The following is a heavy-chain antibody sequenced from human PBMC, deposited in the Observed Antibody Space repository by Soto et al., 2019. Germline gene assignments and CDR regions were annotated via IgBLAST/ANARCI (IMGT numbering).Heavy chain of an antibody. J-gene: IGHJ6*02. D-gene: IGHD3-3*01. Sequence: GGSLRLSCAASGFTFRDYYMSWIRQAPGKGLEWISYINSSGSTIYYADSVRGRFTISRDNSENTLYLQMSSLGAEDTAVYYCVKDGTTIFGVLTHYYGMDVWGQGTTVTVSS. CDR3: VKDGTTIFGVLTHYYGMDV. CDR2: INSSGSTI. CDR1: GFTFRDYY. V-gene: IGHV3-11*01.